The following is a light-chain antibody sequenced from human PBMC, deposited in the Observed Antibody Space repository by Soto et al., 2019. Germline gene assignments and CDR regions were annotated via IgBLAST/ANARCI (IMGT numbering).Light chain of an antibody. CDR3: QSYDSSLSHVV. Sequence: QSVLTQPPSVSGAPGQRVTISCTGSSSNIGAGYDVHWYQQLPGRAPKFFIYGNSNRPSGVPDRFSGSKSGTSASLAITGLQAEDEADYYCQSYDSSLSHVVFGGGTKFTVL. CDR1: SSNIGAGYD. J-gene: IGLJ2*01. CDR2: GNS. V-gene: IGLV1-40*01.